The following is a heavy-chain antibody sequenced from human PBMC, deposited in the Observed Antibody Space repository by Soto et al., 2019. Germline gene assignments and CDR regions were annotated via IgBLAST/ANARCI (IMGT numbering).Heavy chain of an antibody. V-gene: IGHV3-21*06. Sequence: DVQLVESGGGLVKPGGSLRLSCAASGFIFSSHNMNWVRQAPGKGLEWVSSITGSSSYIFYADSVKGRFTISRDNAKNTVHLQVNSLRAEDTGVYYCARLVASETGYGMDVWGQGTTVTVSS. CDR3: ARLVASETGYGMDV. J-gene: IGHJ6*02. CDR2: ITGSSSYI. D-gene: IGHD3-9*01. CDR1: GFIFSSHN.